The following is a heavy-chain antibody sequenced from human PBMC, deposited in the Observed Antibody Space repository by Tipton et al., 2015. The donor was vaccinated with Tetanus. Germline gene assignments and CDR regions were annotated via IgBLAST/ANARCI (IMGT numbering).Heavy chain of an antibody. Sequence: TLSLTCTVSGGSISSSSYYWGWIRQPPGKGLEWIGSIYYSGSTYYNPSLKSRVTISVDTSKNQFSLKLSSVTAADTAVYYCARLGGGYRGGSENYWGRGTLVTVSS. J-gene: IGHJ4*02. CDR1: GGSISSSSYY. D-gene: IGHD1-26*01. CDR2: IYYSGST. CDR3: ARLGGGYRGGSENY. V-gene: IGHV4-39*01.